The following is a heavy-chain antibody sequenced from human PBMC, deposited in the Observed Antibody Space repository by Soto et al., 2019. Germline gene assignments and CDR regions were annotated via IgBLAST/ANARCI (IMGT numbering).Heavy chain of an antibody. V-gene: IGHV3-23*01. D-gene: IGHD2-15*01. Sequence: GGSLRLSCAASGFTFSSYAMSWVRQAPGKGLEWVSAISGSGGSTYYADSVKGRFTISRDNSKNTLYLQMNSLRAEDTAVYYCAKDSSRWGGYCSGGSCPSDAFDSWGQGTMVTVSS. J-gene: IGHJ3*02. CDR1: GFTFSSYA. CDR3: AKDSSRWGGYCSGGSCPSDAFDS. CDR2: ISGSGGST.